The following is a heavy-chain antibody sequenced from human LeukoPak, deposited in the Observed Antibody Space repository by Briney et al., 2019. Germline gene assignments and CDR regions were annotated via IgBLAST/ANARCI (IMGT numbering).Heavy chain of an antibody. V-gene: IGHV4-39*01. J-gene: IGHJ2*01. CDR3: VRQREGYFDL. Sequence: SETRSLTCTVSGGSISSYYWGWIRQPPGKGLEWIGSIYYSGSTYYNPSLKSRVTISVDTSKNQFSLKLSSVTAADTAVYYCVRQREGYFDLWGRGTRVTVSS. CDR2: IYYSGST. CDR1: GGSISSYY.